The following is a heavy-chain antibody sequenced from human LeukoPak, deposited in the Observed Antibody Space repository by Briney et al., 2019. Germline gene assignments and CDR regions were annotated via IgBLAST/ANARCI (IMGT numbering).Heavy chain of an antibody. CDR2: ISSNGGST. Sequence: PGGSRRLSCSAFGFTFSSYAMHWFRQAPGKGLEYVSSISSNGGSTYYADSVKGRFTISRDNSKNTLYLQMSSLRAEDTAVYYCVKARSDHYYDNEAFDIWGQGTMVTVSS. CDR1: GFTFSSYA. CDR3: VKARSDHYYDNEAFDI. V-gene: IGHV3-64D*09. D-gene: IGHD3-22*01. J-gene: IGHJ3*02.